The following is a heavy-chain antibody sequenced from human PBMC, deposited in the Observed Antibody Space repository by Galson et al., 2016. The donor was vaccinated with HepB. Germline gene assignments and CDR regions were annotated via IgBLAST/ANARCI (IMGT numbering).Heavy chain of an antibody. CDR2: ISDSGGNT. CDR1: GFSFSNYA. D-gene: IGHD2-2*01. Sequence: SLRLSCAASGFSFSNYAMSWVRQAPGKGLEWVSGISDSGGNTYFADSVKGRFTISRDNAKNSLSLQMNSLRVEDTAVYYCARDSWDIVVVSPAMFTFDIWGQGTMVTVSS. J-gene: IGHJ3*02. V-gene: IGHV3-23*01. CDR3: ARDSWDIVVVSPAMFTFDI.